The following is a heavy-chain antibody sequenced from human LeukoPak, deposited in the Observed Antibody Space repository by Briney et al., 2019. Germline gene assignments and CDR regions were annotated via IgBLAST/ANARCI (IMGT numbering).Heavy chain of an antibody. CDR3: ARDLYGSGSYRYFDY. Sequence: SGTLSLTCAVSGGSISSSNWWSWVRQPPGKGLEWIGEIYHSGSTNYNPSLKSRVTISVDKSKNQFSLKLSSVTAADTAVYYCARDLYGSGSYRYFDYWGQGTLVTVSS. CDR1: GGSISSSNW. V-gene: IGHV4-4*02. CDR2: IYHSGST. D-gene: IGHD3-10*01. J-gene: IGHJ4*02.